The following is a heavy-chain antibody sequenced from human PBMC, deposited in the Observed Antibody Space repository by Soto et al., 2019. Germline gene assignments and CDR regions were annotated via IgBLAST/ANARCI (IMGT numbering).Heavy chain of an antibody. V-gene: IGHV4-59*01. D-gene: IGHD3-22*01. CDR2: IYYSGST. CDR3: AREFEERYYYDSSGYYGNWFDP. Sequence: LXLTCTFSACSISSYYCSWIRQPPVKGLEWIGYIYYSGSTNYNPSLKSRVTISVDTSKNQFSLKLSSVTAADTAVYYCAREFEERYYYDSSGYYGNWFDPWGQGTLVTV. J-gene: IGHJ5*02. CDR1: ACSISSYY.